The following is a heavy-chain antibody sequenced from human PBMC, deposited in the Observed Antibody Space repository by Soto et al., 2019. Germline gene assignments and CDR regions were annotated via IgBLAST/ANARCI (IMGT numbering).Heavy chain of an antibody. CDR1: GFGVISYP. J-gene: IGHJ4*02. Sequence: ALRLSCGAPGFGVISYPKDRFLQFAGKGLEWVAAMSFDGNSKYFADSVKGRFKISRDTSKNTWSLEMESLGVEDSALYHCTRGRSMIANDDFEYWGQGTQVTVSS. V-gene: IGHV3-30-3*01. D-gene: IGHD2-21*01. CDR3: TRGRSMIANDDFEY. CDR2: MSFDGNSK.